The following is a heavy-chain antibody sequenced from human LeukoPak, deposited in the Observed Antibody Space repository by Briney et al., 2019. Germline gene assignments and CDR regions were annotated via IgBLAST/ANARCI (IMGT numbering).Heavy chain of an antibody. Sequence: ASVKVSCKASGGTFSSYAISWVRQAPGQGLEWMGGIIPIFGTANYAQKFQGRVTITADESTSTAYMELSSLRSEDTAVYYCARGSPPPQRWPELERHLYYYGMDVWGKGTTVTVSS. V-gene: IGHV1-69*13. CDR2: IIPIFGTA. D-gene: IGHD1-1*01. J-gene: IGHJ6*04. CDR1: GGTFSSYA. CDR3: ARGSPPPQRWPELERHLYYYGMDV.